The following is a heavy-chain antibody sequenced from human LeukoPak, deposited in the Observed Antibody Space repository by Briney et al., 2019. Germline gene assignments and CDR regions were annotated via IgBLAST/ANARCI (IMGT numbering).Heavy chain of an antibody. V-gene: IGHV3-21*04. CDR1: GFSFRDYT. J-gene: IGHJ1*01. D-gene: IGHD2-8*02. Sequence: GGSLRLPCAASGFSFRDYTMNWVRQAPGKGLEWVASISSSTYIYFANSVRGRFTISRDNAKNSLYLQMNSLRAEDTVVYYCAKDPSTSWYWYFQLWGQGTLVTVSS. CDR2: ISSSTYI. CDR3: AKDPSTSWYWYFQL.